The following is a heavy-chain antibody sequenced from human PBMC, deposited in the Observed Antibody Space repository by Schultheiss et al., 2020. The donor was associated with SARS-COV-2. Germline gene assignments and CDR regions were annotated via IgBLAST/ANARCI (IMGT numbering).Heavy chain of an antibody. V-gene: IGHV3-30*07. D-gene: IGHD4-17*01. Sequence: GGSLRLSCAASGFTFSSYAMHWVRQAPGKGLEWVAVISYDGSKKYYADSVKGRFIISRDNSKNTLYLQMNSLRAEDTAVYYCAKDVVGGDYGGVDFDYWGQGTLVTVSS. CDR1: GFTFSSYA. CDR3: AKDVVGGDYGGVDFDY. J-gene: IGHJ4*02. CDR2: ISYDGSKK.